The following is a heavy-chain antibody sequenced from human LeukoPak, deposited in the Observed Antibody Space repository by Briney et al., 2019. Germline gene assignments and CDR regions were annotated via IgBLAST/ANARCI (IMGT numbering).Heavy chain of an antibody. CDR2: INGGGDRK. V-gene: IGHV3-23*01. Sequence: GGSLRLSCATSGFSFSNYAMNWVCQAPGKGLQWVSSINGGGDRKYYADSVKGRFTISRDNSKNTLYLQMNSLRAEDTAVYYCAKRLFDYWGQGTLVTVSS. J-gene: IGHJ4*02. CDR1: GFSFSNYA. CDR3: AKRLFDY. D-gene: IGHD5/OR15-5a*01.